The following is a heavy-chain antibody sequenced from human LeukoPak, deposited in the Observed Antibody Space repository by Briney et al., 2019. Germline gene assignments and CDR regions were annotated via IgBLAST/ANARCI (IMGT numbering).Heavy chain of an antibody. D-gene: IGHD6-19*01. CDR3: AKSIPTIAVAVSTRQ. J-gene: IGHJ4*02. CDR2: ISYDGSNG. Sequence: GGSLRLSCAASGFTFSNYGIHWVRQDPGKGLEWVAVISYDGSNGYHADSVKGRFIISRDSSKNALYLQMNNLRAEDTAVYYCAKSIPTIAVAVSTRQWGQGTLVTVSS. CDR1: GFTFSNYG. V-gene: IGHV3-30*18.